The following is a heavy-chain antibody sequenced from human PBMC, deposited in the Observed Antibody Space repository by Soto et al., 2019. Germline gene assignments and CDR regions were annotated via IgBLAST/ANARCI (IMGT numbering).Heavy chain of an antibody. Sequence: ASETLSLTCTVSGGSISSGDYYWSWIRQPPGKGLEWIGYIYYSGSTYYNPSLKSRVTISVDTSKNQFSLKLSSVTAADTAVYYCARDTAMTNFDYWGQGTLVTVSS. D-gene: IGHD5-18*01. J-gene: IGHJ4*02. CDR1: GGSISSGDYY. CDR2: IYYSGST. V-gene: IGHV4-30-4*01. CDR3: ARDTAMTNFDY.